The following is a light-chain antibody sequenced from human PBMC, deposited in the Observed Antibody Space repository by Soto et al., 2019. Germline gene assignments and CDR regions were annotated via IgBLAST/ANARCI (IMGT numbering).Light chain of an antibody. J-gene: IGKJ3*01. CDR3: QQSHMLPRP. CDR1: QDISNH. V-gene: IGKV1-33*01. Sequence: DIQMTQSPSSLSASVGQRVTITCQASQDISNHLIWYQQKPGKAPKFLIYDASNLETGVPSRFSGCGTGKHFTCSLSSLQPDDVTTYFCQQSHMLPRPFRPGTKVRIK. CDR2: DAS.